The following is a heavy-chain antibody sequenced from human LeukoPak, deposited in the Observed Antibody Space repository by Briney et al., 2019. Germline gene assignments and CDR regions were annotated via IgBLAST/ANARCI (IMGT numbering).Heavy chain of an antibody. CDR3: ARALGDYGDFDY. J-gene: IGHJ4*02. Sequence: SETLSLTCAVYGGSFNGYYWSWIGQSPGKGLEWIGSIYYSGSTYYNPSLKSRVTISVDTSKNQFSLKLSSVTAADTAVYYCARALGDYGDFDYWGQGTLVTVSS. CDR2: IYYSGST. CDR1: GGSFNGYY. V-gene: IGHV4-34*01. D-gene: IGHD4-17*01.